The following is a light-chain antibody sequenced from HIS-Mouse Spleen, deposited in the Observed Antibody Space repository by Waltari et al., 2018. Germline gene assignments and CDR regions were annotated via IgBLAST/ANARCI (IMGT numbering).Light chain of an antibody. CDR1: SRDVGGYNY. V-gene: IGLV2-8*01. J-gene: IGLJ1*01. CDR3: SSYAGSNNLGV. CDR2: EVS. Sequence: QSALTQPPSASGSPGQSVTISCTGTSRDVGGYNYDSCYQQPPGKAPKLMIYEVSKRPSGVPDRFSGSKSGNTASLTVSGLQAEDEADYYCSSYAGSNNLGVFGTGTKVTVL.